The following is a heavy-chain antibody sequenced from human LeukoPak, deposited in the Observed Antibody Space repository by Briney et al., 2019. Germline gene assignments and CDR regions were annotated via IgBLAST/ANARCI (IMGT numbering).Heavy chain of an antibody. CDR1: GFIFSSYA. J-gene: IGHJ4*02. CDR2: IYSDGST. CDR3: ARDVARELGEYYFDY. D-gene: IGHD7-27*01. Sequence: GGSLRLSCAASGFIFSSYAINWVRQAPGKGLEWVSVIYSDGSTYYADSVTGRFTISRDNSKNTLYLQMNSLRAEDTAVYYCARDVARELGEYYFDYWGQGTLVTVSS. V-gene: IGHV3-53*01.